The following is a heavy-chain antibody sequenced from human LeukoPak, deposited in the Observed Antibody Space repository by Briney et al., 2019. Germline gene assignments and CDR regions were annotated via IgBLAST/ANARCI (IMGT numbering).Heavy chain of an antibody. Sequence: GGSLRLSCAASGFTFIDYDIHWVRQVIGKGLEWVSAIFIGGDTHYSGSVKGRFTISRENAESSLYLQMNSLRAEDTAVYYCARGGIQVSGIDEFDYWGQGTLVTVSS. CDR2: IFIGGDT. J-gene: IGHJ4*02. CDR3: ARGGIQVSGIDEFDY. V-gene: IGHV3-13*01. CDR1: GFTFIDYD. D-gene: IGHD6-19*01.